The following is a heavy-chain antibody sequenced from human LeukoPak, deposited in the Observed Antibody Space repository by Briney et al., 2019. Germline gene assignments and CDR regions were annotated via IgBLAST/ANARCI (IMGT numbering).Heavy chain of an antibody. J-gene: IGHJ4*02. V-gene: IGHV5-10-1*01. D-gene: IGHD5-18*01. CDR1: GYIFINYW. CDR2: IDPSDSYI. CDR3: ARRIGYTYSYIGGFDY. Sequence: GGSLRISCKGSGYIFINYWISWVRQMPGKGLEWMGRIDPSDSYINYNPSFQGHVTISVDKSISTAYLQWSSLKASDTAMYYCARRIGYTYSYIGGFDYWGQGTLVTVSS.